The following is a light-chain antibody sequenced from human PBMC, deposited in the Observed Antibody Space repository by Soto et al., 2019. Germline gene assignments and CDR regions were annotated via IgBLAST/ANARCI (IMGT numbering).Light chain of an antibody. CDR1: SGHSSYA. CDR2: LNSDGSH. CDR3: QTWGLVV. J-gene: IGLJ2*01. V-gene: IGLV4-69*01. Sequence: QSVLTQSPSASASLGASVKLTCTLSSGHSSYAIAWHQQQPEKGPRYLMKLNSDGSHSKGDGIPDRFSGSSSGAERYLTISSLQSEDEADYYCQTWGLVVFGGGTKVTVL.